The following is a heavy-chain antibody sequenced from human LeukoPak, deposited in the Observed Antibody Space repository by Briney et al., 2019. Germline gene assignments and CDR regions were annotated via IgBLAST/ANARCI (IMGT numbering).Heavy chain of an antibody. V-gene: IGHV3-30-3*01. J-gene: IGHJ4*02. CDR2: ISYDGSNK. CDR3: ARGFRWELLRLDY. Sequence: GGSLRLSCAASGFTFSSYAMHWVRQAPGKGQEWVAVISYDGSNKYYADSVKGRFTISRDNTKNTLYLQMNSLRAEDTAVYYCARGFRWELLRLDYWGQGTLVTVSS. CDR1: GFTFSSYA. D-gene: IGHD1-26*01.